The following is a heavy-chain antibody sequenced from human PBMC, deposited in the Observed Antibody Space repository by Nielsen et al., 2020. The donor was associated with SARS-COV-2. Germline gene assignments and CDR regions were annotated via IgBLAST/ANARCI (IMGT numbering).Heavy chain of an antibody. CDR1: GGSISSGGYY. Sequence: GSLRLSCTVSGGSISSGGYYWSWIRQHPGKGLEWIGYIYYSGSTNYNPSLKSRVTISVDTSKNQFSLKLSSVTAADTAVYYCARKFYYYDSSGYPSWADAFDIWGQGTMVTVSS. V-gene: IGHV4-61*08. D-gene: IGHD3-22*01. J-gene: IGHJ3*02. CDR3: ARKFYYYDSSGYPSWADAFDI. CDR2: IYYSGST.